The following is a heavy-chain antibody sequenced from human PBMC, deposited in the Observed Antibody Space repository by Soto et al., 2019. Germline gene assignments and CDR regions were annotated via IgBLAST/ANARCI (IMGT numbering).Heavy chain of an antibody. D-gene: IGHD3-10*01. CDR2: INAGDGNT. V-gene: IGHV1-3*01. Sequence: ASVKVSCKASGYTFTSYAMHWVRQAPGQRLEWMGWINAGDGNTKYSQKFQGRVTITRDTSASTAYMELSSLRSEDTAVYYCARDGSGSHYYYYYYGMDVWGQGTTVTVSS. J-gene: IGHJ6*02. CDR1: GYTFTSYA. CDR3: ARDGSGSHYYYYYYGMDV.